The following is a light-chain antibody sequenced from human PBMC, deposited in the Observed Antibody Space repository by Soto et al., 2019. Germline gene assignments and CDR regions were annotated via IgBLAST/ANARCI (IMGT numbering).Light chain of an antibody. J-gene: IGKJ3*01. CDR2: AAS. V-gene: IGKV1-27*01. CDR3: QEDHSPPFT. CDR1: QGISNS. Sequence: DIQMTQSPSSLSASVGDTVTITCRASQGISNSLAWYKQKPGKVPDLLIYAASTLQSGVPSRFSGSGSGTDFTLTISSLQPEDVATYECQEDHSPPFTFGPGTKVDIK.